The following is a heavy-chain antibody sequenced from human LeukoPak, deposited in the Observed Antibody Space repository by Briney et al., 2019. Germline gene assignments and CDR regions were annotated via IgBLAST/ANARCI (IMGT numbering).Heavy chain of an antibody. CDR3: ARTISGSYDAFDI. CDR1: KFTFSSYW. Sequence: GGSLRLSCAASKFTFSSYWMHWVRQAPGKGLVWVSRINPDGSTTNYADSVKGRFTISRDNAKNTLYLQMNSLRAEDTAVYYCARTISGSYDAFDIWGQGTMVTVSS. CDR2: INPDGSTT. J-gene: IGHJ3*02. V-gene: IGHV3-74*01. D-gene: IGHD1-26*01.